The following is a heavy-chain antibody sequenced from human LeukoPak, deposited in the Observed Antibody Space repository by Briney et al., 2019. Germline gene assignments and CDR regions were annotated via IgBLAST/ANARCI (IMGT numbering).Heavy chain of an antibody. CDR2: MNPNSGNT. V-gene: IGHV1-8*01. J-gene: IGHJ6*02. CDR3: ARVSSSWYGYYYGMDV. CDR1: GYTFTSYD. D-gene: IGHD6-13*01. Sequence: ASVKVSCKASGYTFTSYDINWVRQATGQGLEWMGWMNPNSGNTGYAQKFQGRVTMTRNTSIGTAYMELSSLRSEDTAVYYCARVSSSWYGYYYGMDVWGQGTTVTVSS.